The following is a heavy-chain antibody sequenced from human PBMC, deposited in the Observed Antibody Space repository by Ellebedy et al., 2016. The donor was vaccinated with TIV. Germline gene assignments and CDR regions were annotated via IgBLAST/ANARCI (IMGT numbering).Heavy chain of an antibody. J-gene: IGHJ2*01. CDR2: ISGSGGPT. V-gene: IGHV3-23*01. CDR1: GFMFNTYA. D-gene: IGHD3-10*01. CDR3: ARGLPRLDGSGTPYWYFDL. Sequence: GESLKISCAASGFMFNTYAMSWVRQAPGRGLEWVSTISGSGGPTYYVDSMKGRFTISRDNSKNTLYLQMNSLRAEDTAVYYCARGLPRLDGSGTPYWYFDLWGRGTLVIVSS.